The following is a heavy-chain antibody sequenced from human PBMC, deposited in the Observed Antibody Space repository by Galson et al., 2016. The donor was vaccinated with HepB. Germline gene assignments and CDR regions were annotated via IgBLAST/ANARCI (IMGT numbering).Heavy chain of an antibody. D-gene: IGHD3-10*01. V-gene: IGHV3-11*01. CDR1: GFSFSDSC. J-gene: IGHJ6*02. Sequence: SLRLSCAASGFSFSDSCMNWIRQAPGKGLEWVSYISSSGSTIYYADSVKGRFTISRDNARNSLYLQMNSLRAEDTAVYFCARGHQLLWNGLDVWGQGTTVTVSS. CDR3: ARGHQLLWNGLDV. CDR2: ISSSGSTI.